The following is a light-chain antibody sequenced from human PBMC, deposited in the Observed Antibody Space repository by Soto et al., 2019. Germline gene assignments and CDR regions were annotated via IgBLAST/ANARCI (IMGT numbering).Light chain of an antibody. V-gene: IGKV1-5*01. CDR2: DAA. CDR3: QQYNSYPYT. J-gene: IGKJ2*01. CDR1: QSISSL. Sequence: DIQMTQSPSTLSASVGDRVTSTCRASQSISSLLAWYQQKPGKAPKLLIYDAASLESGVPSRFSGSGSGTEFTLTISSLQPDDFATYYCQQYNSYPYTFGQGTKLEIK.